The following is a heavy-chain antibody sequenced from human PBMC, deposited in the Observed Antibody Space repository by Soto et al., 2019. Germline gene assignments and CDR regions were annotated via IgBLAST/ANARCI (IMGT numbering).Heavy chain of an antibody. J-gene: IGHJ3*02. V-gene: IGHV3-66*01. CDR1: GFIINIGD. CDR2: IYRSGGT. D-gene: IGHD2-15*01. CDR3: ARFTPGVHAFDI. Sequence: GGSLRLSCAASGFIINIGDMSWVRQAPGKGLEWVSVIYRSGGTYYADSVKGRFTISRDISKSTLYLQMNDLRADDTAVFYCARFTPGVHAFDIWGQGTMVTVSS.